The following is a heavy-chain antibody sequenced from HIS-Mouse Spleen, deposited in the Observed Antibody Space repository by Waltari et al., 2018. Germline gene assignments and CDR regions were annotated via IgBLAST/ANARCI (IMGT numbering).Heavy chain of an antibody. J-gene: IGHJ6*02. CDR1: GGSFSGYY. CDR3: ARGRTIFGVVNYYYYGMDV. CDR2: IKHSGST. D-gene: IGHD3-3*01. V-gene: IGHV4-34*01. Sequence: QVQLQQWGAGLLKPSETLSLTCAVYGGSFSGYYWSWIRQPPGKGLEWIGEIKHSGSTNYNPSLKSRVTISVDTSKNQFSLKLSSVTAADTAVYYCARGRTIFGVVNYYYYGMDVWGQGTTVTVSS.